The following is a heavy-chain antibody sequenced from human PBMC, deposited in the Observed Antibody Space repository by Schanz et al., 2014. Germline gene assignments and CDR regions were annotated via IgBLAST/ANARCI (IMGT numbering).Heavy chain of an antibody. CDR1: GFTFSDYY. CDR3: ARFLARYQYYGVDV. Sequence: QVYLVASGGDLVKPGGSLRLSCAASGFTFSDYYMAWIRQAPGKGLEWVSHISGSSIHKNYADSVKGRFSISRDNGETSVYLQINSLRVEDTAVYYCARFLARYQYYGVDVWGQGTTVIVSS. V-gene: IGHV3-11*05. CDR2: ISGSSIHK. D-gene: IGHD3-3*01. J-gene: IGHJ6*02.